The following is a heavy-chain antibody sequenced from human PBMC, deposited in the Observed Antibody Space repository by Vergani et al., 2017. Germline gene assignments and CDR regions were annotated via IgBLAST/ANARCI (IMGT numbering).Heavy chain of an antibody. V-gene: IGHV1-2*02. Sequence: QVQLVQSGAEVKKPGASVKVSCKASGYTFTGYYMHWVRQAPGQGLEWMGWINPNSGGTNYPQKFQGRVTMTRDTSISTAYMELSRLRSDDTAVYYCARGGYYDSSGYYMMDYYGMDVWGQGTTVTVSS. CDR2: INPNSGGT. J-gene: IGHJ6*02. CDR3: ARGGYYDSSGYYMMDYYGMDV. CDR1: GYTFTGYY. D-gene: IGHD3-22*01.